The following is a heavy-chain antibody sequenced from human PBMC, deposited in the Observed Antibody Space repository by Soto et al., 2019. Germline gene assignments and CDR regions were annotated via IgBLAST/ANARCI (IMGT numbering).Heavy chain of an antibody. V-gene: IGHV1-8*01. CDR3: ARRVPGIAGAGNY. CDR2: MNPNSGNT. Sequence: QVQLVQSGAEVKKPGASVKVSCKASGYTFTSYDINWVRQATGQGLEWMGWMNPNSGNTGYAQKLQGRVTMTRNTSISTAYRELSSLRSEDAAVYYCARRVPGIAGAGNYWGQGTLVTVSS. D-gene: IGHD6-19*01. CDR1: GYTFTSYD. J-gene: IGHJ4*02.